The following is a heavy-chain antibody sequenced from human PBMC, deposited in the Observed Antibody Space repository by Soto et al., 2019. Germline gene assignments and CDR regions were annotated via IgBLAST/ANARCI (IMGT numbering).Heavy chain of an antibody. CDR3: AKTMIVVVITSQAFDY. Sequence: GGSLRLSCAASGFTFSSYAMSWVRQAPGKGLEWVSAISGSGGSTYYADSVKGRFTISRDNSKNTLYLQMNSLRAEDTAVYYCAKTMIVVVITSQAFDYWGQGTLVTVSS. CDR2: ISGSGGST. CDR1: GFTFSSYA. J-gene: IGHJ4*02. V-gene: IGHV3-23*01. D-gene: IGHD3-22*01.